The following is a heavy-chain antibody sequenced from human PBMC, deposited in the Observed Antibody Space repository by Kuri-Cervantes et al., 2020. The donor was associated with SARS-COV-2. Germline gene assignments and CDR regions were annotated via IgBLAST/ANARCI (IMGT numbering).Heavy chain of an antibody. CDR1: GGTLRSYA. D-gene: IGHD3-22*01. J-gene: IGHJ4*02. Sequence: SGKVSCKVSGGTLRSYAITWVRQAPGQGLERMGRFIPMLVLTNYAPKFRDRVKISADKSTGTAYLELTSLRPKDTAVYYCARAATYYDTNCYWYWGQGTLVTVSS. CDR2: FIPMLVLT. CDR3: ARAATYYDTNCYWY. V-gene: IGHV1-69*04.